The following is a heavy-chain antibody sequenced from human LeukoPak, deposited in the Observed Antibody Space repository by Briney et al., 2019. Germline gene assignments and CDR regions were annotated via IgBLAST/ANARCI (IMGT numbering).Heavy chain of an antibody. CDR3: AENMYSSSS. J-gene: IGHJ4*02. Sequence: PSETLSLTCAVYGGSFSGYYWSWIRQPPGKGLEWIGEINHSGSTNYNPSLKSRVTISVDTSKNRFSLKLSSVTAADTAVYYCAENMYSSSSWGQGTLVTVSS. CDR2: INHSGST. V-gene: IGHV4-34*01. D-gene: IGHD6-6*01. CDR1: GGSFSGYY.